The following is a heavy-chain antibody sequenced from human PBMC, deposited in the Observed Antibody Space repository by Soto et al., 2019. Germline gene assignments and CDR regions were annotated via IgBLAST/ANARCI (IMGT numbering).Heavy chain of an antibody. CDR1: GFTFSSYW. V-gene: IGHV3-7*01. J-gene: IGHJ6*02. Sequence: GGSLRLSCEASGFTFSSYWMSWIRQAPGKGLEWVANVMQDGSQKYLVDSVKGRFTISRDNAKNSLYLQMDSLRVEDTAVYYCPRDSRGSMDVWGQGTTVTVSS. CDR3: PRDSRGSMDV. CDR2: VMQDGSQK. D-gene: IGHD3-10*01.